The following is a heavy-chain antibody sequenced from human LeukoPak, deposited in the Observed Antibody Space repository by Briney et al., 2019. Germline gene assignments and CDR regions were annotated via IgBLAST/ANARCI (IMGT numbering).Heavy chain of an antibody. D-gene: IGHD2-2*01. CDR1: GVSVSDGRYY. J-gene: IGHJ3*02. V-gene: IGHV4-31*03. Sequence: KPSQTLSLTCNVSGVSVSDGRYYWTWIRQHPGKGIEWIGYKYYSGSAKYNPSLKSRLTISVDTSKNQFSLQLTSVTAADTATYYCATPYCSSISCLDVFSMWGQGTRVTVSS. CDR3: ATPYCSSISCLDVFSM. CDR2: KYYSGSA.